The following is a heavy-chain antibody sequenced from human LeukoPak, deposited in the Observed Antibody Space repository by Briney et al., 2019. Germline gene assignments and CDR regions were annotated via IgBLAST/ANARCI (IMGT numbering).Heavy chain of an antibody. J-gene: IGHJ6*02. Sequence: PSETLSLTCTVSGGSISSYYWSWIRQHAGKGLEWIGRIYTSGSTNYNPSLKSRVTMSVDTSKNQFSLKLSSVTAADTAVYYCARVLKQWLPEARGMDVWGQGTTVTVSS. CDR1: GGSISSYY. V-gene: IGHV4-4*07. CDR2: IYTSGST. D-gene: IGHD6-19*01. CDR3: ARVLKQWLPEARGMDV.